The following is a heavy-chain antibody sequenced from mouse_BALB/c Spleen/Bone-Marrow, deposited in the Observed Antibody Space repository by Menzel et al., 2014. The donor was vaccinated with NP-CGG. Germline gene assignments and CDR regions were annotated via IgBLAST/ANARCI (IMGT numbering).Heavy chain of an antibody. J-gene: IGHJ2*01. CDR3: ASLTGTFDY. CDR1: GFNIKDTY. Sequence: VQLQHSGAELVMPGASVKLSCTVSGFNIKDTYMHWVKQRPQQGLDWIGRIDPASDYSQYDPKFQGKATITADTSSNTAYLQLSSLTSEDTAVYFCASLTGTFDYWGQGTTLTVSS. CDR2: IDPASDYS. V-gene: IGHV14-3*02. D-gene: IGHD4-1*01.